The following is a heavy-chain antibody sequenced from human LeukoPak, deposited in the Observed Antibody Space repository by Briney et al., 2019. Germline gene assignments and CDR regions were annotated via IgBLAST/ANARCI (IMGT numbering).Heavy chain of an antibody. CDR1: GYTFTVYY. Sequence: ASVQVSCKASGYTFTVYYMHWLRQAPGPRLEWIGRINPNNGGTNYAQNFQRRVTMTRDTSISTAYMELSSLISDDTAVYYCARDSPPGGLRFLEWFPHVSFYEYWGQGILVTVSS. J-gene: IGHJ4*02. V-gene: IGHV1-2*06. CDR3: ARDSPPGGLRFLEWFPHVSFYEY. D-gene: IGHD3-3*01. CDR2: INPNNGGT.